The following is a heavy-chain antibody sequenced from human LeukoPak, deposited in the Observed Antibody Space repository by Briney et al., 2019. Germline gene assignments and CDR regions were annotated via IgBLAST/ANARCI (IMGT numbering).Heavy chain of an antibody. CDR1: GFTFSTYT. Sequence: GGSLRLSCAASGFTFSTYTMNWVRQAPGKGLEWVSSISTSSSYIYYADSVKGRFTISRDNAKNSLYLQMNSLRAEDTAVYYCARGGDHPTYLFQYMDVWGKGTPVTVSS. J-gene: IGHJ6*03. CDR3: ARGGDHPTYLFQYMDV. CDR2: ISTSSSYI. V-gene: IGHV3-21*01. D-gene: IGHD3-16*01.